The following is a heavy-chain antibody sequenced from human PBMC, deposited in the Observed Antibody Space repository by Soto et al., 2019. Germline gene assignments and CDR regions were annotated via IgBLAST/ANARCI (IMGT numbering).Heavy chain of an antibody. Sequence: PGGSLRLSCAASGFTFSSYAMSWVRQTPGKGLEWVSTLSGSGGSTYYADSVKGQFTISRDNAKNSLYLQLNGLRAEDTAFYYCARDHRWGYQYGDYGDSWGQGTLVTVS. CDR1: GFTFSSYA. CDR2: LSGSGGST. J-gene: IGHJ4*02. D-gene: IGHD4-17*01. CDR3: ARDHRWGYQYGDYGDS. V-gene: IGHV3-23*01.